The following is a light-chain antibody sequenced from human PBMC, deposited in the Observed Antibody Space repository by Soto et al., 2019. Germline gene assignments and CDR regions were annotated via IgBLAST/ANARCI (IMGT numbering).Light chain of an antibody. J-gene: IGKJ5*01. CDR3: QQRSNWIT. V-gene: IGKV3-11*01. Sequence: EIVLTQSPATLSLSPGERATLSCRASQSVSSYLAWYQQTPGQAPRILIYDASNRATGIPARFSGSGSGTDFTLTISSLEPEYFAVYYCQQRSNWITFGQGTRLEIK. CDR1: QSVSSY. CDR2: DAS.